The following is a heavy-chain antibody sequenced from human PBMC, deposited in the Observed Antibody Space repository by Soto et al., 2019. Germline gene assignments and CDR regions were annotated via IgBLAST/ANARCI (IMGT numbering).Heavy chain of an antibody. V-gene: IGHV3-21*06. Sequence: GGSLRLSCGASGFTFTSYSMNWVRQAPGKGLEWVSSISSTTNYIYYGDSMKGRFTISRDNAKNSLYLEMNSLRAEDTAVYYCARESEDLTSNFDYWGQGTLVTVSS. CDR2: ISSTTNYI. CDR1: GFTFTSYS. J-gene: IGHJ4*02. CDR3: ARESEDLTSNFDY.